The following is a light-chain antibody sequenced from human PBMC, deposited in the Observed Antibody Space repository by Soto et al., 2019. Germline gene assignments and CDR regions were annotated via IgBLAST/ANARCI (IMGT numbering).Light chain of an antibody. V-gene: IGLV1-51*02. CDR1: SSNIENNY. Sequence: QSVLTQPPSVSAAPGQTVTISCSGGSSNIENNYVSWYQHFPGTAPKLLIYEDNNRPSEIPDRFSGSKSGTSATLGITGLQTGDEADYYCVTWDGNLSAGVFGGGTKVTVL. CDR3: VTWDGNLSAGV. J-gene: IGLJ2*01. CDR2: EDN.